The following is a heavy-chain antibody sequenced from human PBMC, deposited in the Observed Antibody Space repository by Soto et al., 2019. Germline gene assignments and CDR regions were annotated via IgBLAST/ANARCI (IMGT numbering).Heavy chain of an antibody. CDR3: ATSGYSYGFMGTYYYYGMDV. CDR2: IIPIFGTA. Sequence: SVKVSCKASGGTFSSYAISWVRQAPGQGLEWMGGIIPIFGTANYAQKFQGRVTVTADESTSTAYMELSSLRSEDTAVYYCATSGYSYGFMGTYYYYGMDVWGQGTTVTVSS. J-gene: IGHJ6*02. D-gene: IGHD5-18*01. CDR1: GGTFSSYA. V-gene: IGHV1-69*13.